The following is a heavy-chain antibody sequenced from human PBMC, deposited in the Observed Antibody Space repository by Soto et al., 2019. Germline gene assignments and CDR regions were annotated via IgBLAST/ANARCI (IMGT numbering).Heavy chain of an antibody. CDR2: IYYSGNA. J-gene: IGHJ4*02. Sequence: SETLSLTCTVSGGSISSGGYYWSWIRQPPGKDLEWIGYIYYSGNAYYNPSLQSRITISVDTSKNQFSLKLTSVTAADTAVYYCARYHYGSGSYSLFDFWGQGTLVTVSS. CDR3: ARYHYGSGSYSLFDF. V-gene: IGHV4-30-4*01. CDR1: GGSISSGGYY. D-gene: IGHD3-10*01.